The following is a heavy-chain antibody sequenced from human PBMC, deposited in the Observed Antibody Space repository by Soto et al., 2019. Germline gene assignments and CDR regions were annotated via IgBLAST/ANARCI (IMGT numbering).Heavy chain of an antibody. Sequence: QLLQSGAEVKKTGSSVKISCRTSGWIFTFQYLLWVRQAPGQGLEWLGWITPYNGAVKYSQRFQARISITRSNSLAPLFLELRALRSEDTGLYYCALSATSGDQHSIDSWGQGTLVTVS. V-gene: IGHV1-45*02. CDR1: GWIFTFQY. CDR2: ITPYNGAV. D-gene: IGHD7-27*01. CDR3: ALSATSGDQHSIDS. J-gene: IGHJ4*02.